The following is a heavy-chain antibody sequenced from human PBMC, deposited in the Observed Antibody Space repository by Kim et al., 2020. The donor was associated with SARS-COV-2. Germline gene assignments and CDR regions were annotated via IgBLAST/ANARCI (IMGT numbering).Heavy chain of an antibody. Sequence: SETLSLTCTVSGGSISSSSYYWGWIRQPPGKGLEWIGSIYYSGSTYYNPSLKSRVTISVDTSKNQFSLKLSSVTAADTAVYYCASLGYCSGGSCYRVYYYDSSGYPAIDYWGQGTLVTVSS. CDR1: GGSISSSSYY. D-gene: IGHD2-15*01. CDR2: IYYSGST. V-gene: IGHV4-39*01. J-gene: IGHJ4*02. CDR3: ASLGYCSGGSCYRVYYYDSSGYPAIDY.